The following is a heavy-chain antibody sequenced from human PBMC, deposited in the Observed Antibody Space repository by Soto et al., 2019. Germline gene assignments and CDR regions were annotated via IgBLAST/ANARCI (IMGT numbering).Heavy chain of an antibody. D-gene: IGHD5-18*01. CDR1: GYTFTGYY. CDR3: AREGYSYDNRYYGMDV. J-gene: IGHJ6*02. Sequence: GASVKVSCKASGYTFTGYYMHWVRQAPGQGLEWMGWINPNSGGTNYAQKFRGWVTMTRDTSISTAYMELSRLRSDDTAVYYCAREGYSYDNRYYGMDVWGXGTTVTVSS. CDR2: INPNSGGT. V-gene: IGHV1-2*04.